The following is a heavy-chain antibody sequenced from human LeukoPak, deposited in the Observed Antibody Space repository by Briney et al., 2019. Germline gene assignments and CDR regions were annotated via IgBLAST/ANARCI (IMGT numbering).Heavy chain of an antibody. V-gene: IGHV3-33*01. CDR2: MWYDGSNK. CDR3: VRDRYFQLPRDWSTEGMDV. CDR1: GFTFSSYG. J-gene: IGHJ6*03. Sequence: GSLRLSCAASGFTFSSYGMHWVRQAPGKGLEWVALMWYDGSNKYYSQSVRGRFTISRDNSKNTLYLHMDSLRAEDTAVYYCVRDRYFQLPRDWSTEGMDVWGKGTTVTVSS. D-gene: IGHD3/OR15-3a*01.